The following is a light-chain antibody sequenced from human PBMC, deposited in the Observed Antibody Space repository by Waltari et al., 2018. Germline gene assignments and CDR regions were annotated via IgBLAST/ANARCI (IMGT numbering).Light chain of an antibody. CDR2: AAS. CDR1: QSVSSN. CDR3: QQYNNWPWT. J-gene: IGKJ1*01. Sequence: EIVMTQSVATLSVSPGERATLSCRASQSVSSNLAWYQQKPGQAPRLLIYAASTRATGTPDSFTGSGSGTEFTLTIGSLQSADFAVYYCQQYNNWPWTFGQGTKVEIK. V-gene: IGKV3-15*01.